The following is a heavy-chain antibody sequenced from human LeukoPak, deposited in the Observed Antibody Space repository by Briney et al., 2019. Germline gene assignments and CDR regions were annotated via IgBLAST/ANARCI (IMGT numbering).Heavy chain of an antibody. V-gene: IGHV4-59*08. J-gene: IGHJ4*02. Sequence: TSETLSLTCTVSGDSIRSYYWSWIRQPPGKGLEWIGRISHSGSTSYNPSLKSRVTISLDTSKNQFSLKMSSVTAADTAVYYCARLTQYDSPRPNDSNGYGDFDYWGQGTLVTVSS. D-gene: IGHD3-22*01. CDR2: ISHSGST. CDR1: GDSIRSYY. CDR3: ARLTQYDSPRPNDSNGYGDFDY.